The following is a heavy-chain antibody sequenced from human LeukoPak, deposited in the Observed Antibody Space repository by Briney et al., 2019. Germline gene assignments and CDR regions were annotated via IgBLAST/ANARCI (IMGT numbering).Heavy chain of an antibody. CDR1: GFTFSTYW. D-gene: IGHD3-22*01. J-gene: IGHJ4*02. Sequence: PGGSLRLSCAASGFTFSTYWMSWVRQAPGKGLEWVANIKQDGSEMYYVDSVKGRFTISRDNAKNSLYLQMNSLRAEDTAVYYCARAAACYYDRSGYLNYWGQGTLVAVSS. CDR2: IKQDGSEM. V-gene: IGHV3-7*01. CDR3: ARAAACYYDRSGYLNY.